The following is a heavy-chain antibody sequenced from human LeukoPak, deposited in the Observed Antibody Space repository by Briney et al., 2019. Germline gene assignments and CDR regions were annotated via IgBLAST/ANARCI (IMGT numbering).Heavy chain of an antibody. V-gene: IGHV4-39*01. CDR3: ARQRGSGWFGY. Sequence: SETLSLTCTVSGGSINSGSYYWSWIRQPPGKGLEWIGYVYSSGSTYYNPSLKSRVTISVDTSKNQFSLKLSSVTAADTAVYYCARQRGSGWFGYWGQGTLVTVSS. J-gene: IGHJ4*02. CDR2: VYSSGST. CDR1: GGSINSGSYY. D-gene: IGHD6-19*01.